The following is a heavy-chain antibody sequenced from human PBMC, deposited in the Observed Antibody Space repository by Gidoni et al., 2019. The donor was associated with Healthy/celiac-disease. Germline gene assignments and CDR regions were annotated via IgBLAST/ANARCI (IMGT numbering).Heavy chain of an antibody. CDR2: TSYRSKWYN. V-gene: IGHV6-1*01. CDR3: ARDATAVAGTGWFDP. D-gene: IGHD6-19*01. J-gene: IGHJ5*02. Sequence: QVQLHQSGPGMVTPSQTHPLTCATSGASVSTTMPAWNWIRQSPSRGLEWLGRTSYRSKWYNDYAVSVKSRITINPDTSKNQFSLQLNSVTPEDTAVYYCARDATAVAGTGWFDPWGQGTLVTVSS. CDR1: GASVSTTMPA.